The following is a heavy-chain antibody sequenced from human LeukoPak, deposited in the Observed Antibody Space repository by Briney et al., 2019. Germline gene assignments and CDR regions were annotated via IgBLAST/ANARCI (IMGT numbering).Heavy chain of an antibody. CDR1: GFSFSSYS. CDR3: ARVWSPPYTSSWPYYFDY. D-gene: IGHD6-13*01. V-gene: IGHV3-21*01. Sequence: GSLRLSCAASGFSFSSYSMNWVRQAPGKGLEWVSSISSSSYTYYVDSVKGRFTISRDNAKNSLYLQMNSLRAEDTAVYYCARVWSPPYTSSWPYYFDYWGQGTLVTVSS. J-gene: IGHJ4*02. CDR2: ISSSSYT.